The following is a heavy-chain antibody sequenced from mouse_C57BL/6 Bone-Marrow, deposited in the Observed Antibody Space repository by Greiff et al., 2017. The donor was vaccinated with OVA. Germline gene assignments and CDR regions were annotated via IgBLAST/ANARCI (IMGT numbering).Heavy chain of an antibody. CDR1: GYTFTSYW. Sequence: QVQLQQPGAELVKPGASVKVSCKASGYTFTSYWMHWVKQRPGQGLEWIGRIHPSDSDTNYNQKFQGKATLTVDKSSSTAYMQLSSLKSEDAAVYYCAIDYGSSLAYWGQGTLVTVSA. CDR3: AIDYGSSLAY. V-gene: IGHV1-74*01. D-gene: IGHD1-1*01. CDR2: IHPSDSDT. J-gene: IGHJ3*01.